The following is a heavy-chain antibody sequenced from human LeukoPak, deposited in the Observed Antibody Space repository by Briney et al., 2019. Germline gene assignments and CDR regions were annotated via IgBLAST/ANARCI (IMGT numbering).Heavy chain of an antibody. CDR1: GYTFTGYY. CDR2: INPNSGGT. J-gene: IGHJ3*02. CDR3: ARDSSGVVAAETLDAFDI. D-gene: IGHD2-15*01. V-gene: IGHV1-2*02. Sequence: ASVKVSCKASGYTFTGYYMHWVRQAPGQGLEWMGWINPNSGGTNYAQKFQGRVTMTRDTSISTAYMELSRLRSDDTAVYYCARDSSGVVAAETLDAFDIWGQGTMVTVSS.